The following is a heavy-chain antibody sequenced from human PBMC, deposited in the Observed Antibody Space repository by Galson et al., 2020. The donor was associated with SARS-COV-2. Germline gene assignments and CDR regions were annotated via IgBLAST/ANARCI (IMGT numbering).Heavy chain of an antibody. CDR1: GFTFSNYA. CDR3: AKLGQQLVLWFDP. V-gene: IGHV3-23*01. Sequence: GESLKISCAASGFTFSNYAMSWVRQAPGKGLEWVSAISCGGGNTHYADSVKGRFTISRDNSKNTLYLQINSLRAEDTAVYYCAKLGQQLVLWFDPWGQGTQVTVSS. CDR2: ISCGGGNT. J-gene: IGHJ5*02. D-gene: IGHD6-13*01.